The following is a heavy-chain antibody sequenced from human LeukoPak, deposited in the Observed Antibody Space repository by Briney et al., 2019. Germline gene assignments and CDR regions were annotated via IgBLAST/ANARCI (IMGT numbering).Heavy chain of an antibody. J-gene: IGHJ5*02. CDR2: INPKSGGI. CDR1: GYTFTGYH. Sequence: ASVKVSCKDSGYTFTGYHIHWVRQAPGQGPEWMGCINPKSGGINYAQKFQGRVTMTRDTSTSTAYMELSRLRSDDTAVYYCARVPLVAIRLWFDPWGQGTLVTVSS. V-gene: IGHV1-2*02. CDR3: ARVPLVAIRLWFDP. D-gene: IGHD2-2*02.